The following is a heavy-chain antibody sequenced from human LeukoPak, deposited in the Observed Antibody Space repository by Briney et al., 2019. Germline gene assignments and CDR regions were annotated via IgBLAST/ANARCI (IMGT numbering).Heavy chain of an antibody. Sequence: PSETLSLTCAVYGGSFSGYYWSWIRQPPGKGLEWIGEINHSGSTNYNPSLKSRVTISVDTSKTQFSLKLSSVTAADTAVYYCARSLGQRNSHITILFGSRTEIDYWGQGTLVTVSS. V-gene: IGHV4-34*01. CDR1: GGSFSGYY. CDR3: ARSLGQRNSHITILFGSRTEIDY. CDR2: INHSGST. D-gene: IGHD3-3*01. J-gene: IGHJ4*02.